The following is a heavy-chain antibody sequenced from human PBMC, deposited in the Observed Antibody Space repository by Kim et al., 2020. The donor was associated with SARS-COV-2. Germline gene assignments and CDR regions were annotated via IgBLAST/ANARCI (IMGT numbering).Heavy chain of an antibody. CDR1: GFTFSNAW. V-gene: IGHV3-15*01. Sequence: GGSLRLSCAASGFTFSNAWMSWVRQAPGKGLEWVGRIKSKTDGGTTDYAAPVKGRFTISRDDSKNTLYLQMNSLKTEDTAVYYCTTDYERYCSSTSCRYNRRDFEYWGQGTLVTVSS. CDR3: TTDYERYCSSTSCRYNRRDFEY. D-gene: IGHD2-2*01. J-gene: IGHJ4*02. CDR2: IKSKTDGGTT.